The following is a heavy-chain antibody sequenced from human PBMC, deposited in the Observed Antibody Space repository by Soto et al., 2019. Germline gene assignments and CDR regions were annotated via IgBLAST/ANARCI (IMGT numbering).Heavy chain of an antibody. J-gene: IGHJ4*02. CDR2: IYYAGTT. CDR1: DGSISPYY. CDR3: ARVPDY. Sequence: PSETLSLTCTVSDGSISPYYWSWIRQPPGKGLEWIGYIYYAGTTTYNPSLKSRVSISVDTSKNEVSLKLTSVTAADTAVYYCARVPDYWGQGTLVTVSS. V-gene: IGHV4-59*08.